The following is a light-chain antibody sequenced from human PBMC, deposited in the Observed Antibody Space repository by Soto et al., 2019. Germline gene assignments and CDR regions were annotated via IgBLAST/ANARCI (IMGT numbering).Light chain of an antibody. CDR3: ASYAGTKLFV. Sequence: QSALTQPPSASGSPGQSLTISCTGTSSDVGFYNFVSWYQQRPGKAPKLVIYEVTKRPSGVPDRFSGSKSGSTASLTVSGLQADDEAEYYCASYAGTKLFVFGSGTNVTV. J-gene: IGLJ1*01. V-gene: IGLV2-8*01. CDR1: SSDVGFYNF. CDR2: EVT.